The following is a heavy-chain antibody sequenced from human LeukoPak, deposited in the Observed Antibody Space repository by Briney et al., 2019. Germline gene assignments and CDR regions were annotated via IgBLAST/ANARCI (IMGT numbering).Heavy chain of an antibody. CDR1: GYTFTGYY. CDR3: ARDRGGQPRSIAAYHSPRFPLDY. CDR2: INPNSGGT. Sequence: GASVKVSCKASGYTFTGYYMHWVRQAPGQGLEWMGWINPNSGGTNYAQKFQGRVTMTRDTSISTAYMELSRLRSDDTAVYYRARDRGGQPRSIAAYHSPRFPLDYWGQGTLVTVSS. J-gene: IGHJ4*02. D-gene: IGHD6-6*01. V-gene: IGHV1-2*02.